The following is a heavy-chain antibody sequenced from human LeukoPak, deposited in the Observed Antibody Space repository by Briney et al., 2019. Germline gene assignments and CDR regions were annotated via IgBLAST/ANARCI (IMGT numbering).Heavy chain of an antibody. J-gene: IGHJ4*02. CDR3: ARDEGSSYPFDY. Sequence: SQTLSLTCTVSGGSISNLDYYWTWMRQPPGKGLEWIGSIYYSGSTYYNPSLKSRVTISVDTSKNQFSLNLSSVTAADTAVYFCARDEGSSYPFDYWGQGTLVTGSS. D-gene: IGHD2-2*01. V-gene: IGHV4-39*07. CDR1: GGSISNLDYY. CDR2: IYYSGST.